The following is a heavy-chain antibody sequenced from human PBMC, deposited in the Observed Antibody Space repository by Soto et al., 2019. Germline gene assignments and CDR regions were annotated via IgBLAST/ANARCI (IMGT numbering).Heavy chain of an antibody. J-gene: IGHJ4*02. Sequence: EVQLLESGVGLVQPGGSLRLSCAASGFTFSSYAMSWVRQAPGKGLEWVSAITGSGDSTYYADSVKGRFTVSRDNSKNTLYLQMNILRAEDTAVYYCAKVFVFTIREGFAYWGLGTLVTVSS. V-gene: IGHV3-23*01. CDR3: AKVFVFTIREGFAY. CDR1: GFTFSSYA. CDR2: ITGSGDST. D-gene: IGHD3-3*01.